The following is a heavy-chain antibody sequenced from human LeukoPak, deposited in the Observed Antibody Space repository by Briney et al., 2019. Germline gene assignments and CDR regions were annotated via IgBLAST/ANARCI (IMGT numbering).Heavy chain of an antibody. CDR1: GFTFSSYD. J-gene: IGHJ4*01. Sequence: GGSLRLSCAASGFTFSSYDIHWVRQAPGKGLEGVALISYDGSNEYYADSVKGRFTISRDNSKNTLYMQMNSQRAEDTAVYYCAKSSDLLTGYYPYFEYWGHGTLVTVAS. CDR3: AKSSDLLTGYYPYFEY. V-gene: IGHV3-30*18. D-gene: IGHD3-9*01. CDR2: ISYDGSNE.